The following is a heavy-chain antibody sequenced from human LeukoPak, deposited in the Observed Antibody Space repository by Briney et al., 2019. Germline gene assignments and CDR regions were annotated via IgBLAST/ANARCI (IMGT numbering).Heavy chain of an antibody. D-gene: IGHD4-17*01. Sequence: RGSLRLSCVDPGFSFCGYVMNSLRQAPGKGLEWVSFISSGSRSIYYADSVKGRFTVSRDNAKNSLYLQTNSLRTEDTAVYYGPSDSYNYVDYLFDYCGQGSLVTVSS. V-gene: IGHV3-21*01. CDR1: GFSFCGYV. J-gene: IGHJ4*02. CDR3: PSDSYNYVDYLFDY. CDR2: ISSGSRSI.